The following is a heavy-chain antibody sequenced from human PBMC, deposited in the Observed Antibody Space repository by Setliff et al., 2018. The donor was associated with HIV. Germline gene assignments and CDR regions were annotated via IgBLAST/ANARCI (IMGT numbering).Heavy chain of an antibody. CDR1: GDSMSSGDYS. D-gene: IGHD3-10*01. CDR3: VREGAGSGSYYLDF. V-gene: IGHV4-30-2*06. CDR2: IYPSGRT. J-gene: IGHJ4*02. Sequence: SETLSLTCAVSGDSMSSGDYSWNWIRQSPGKGLEWIGYIYPSGRTYYNPSLKNRVTMSIDRSKKQFSLNLSSVTAADTALYFCVREGAGSGSYYLDFWGQGTLVTVS.